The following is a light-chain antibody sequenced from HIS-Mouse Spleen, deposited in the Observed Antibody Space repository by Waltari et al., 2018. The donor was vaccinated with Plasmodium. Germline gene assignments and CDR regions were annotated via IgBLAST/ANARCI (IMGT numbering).Light chain of an antibody. CDR1: SSDVGGYHH. J-gene: IGLJ2*01. CDR3: SSYAGSNNSV. Sequence: QSALTQPPSASGSPGQSVTISCPGTSSDVGGYHHVSWYQPHPGKAPKLMSYEVNQRPSGVPVRFAGSKSGSTASLTVTGRQAENEADYYCSSYAGSNNSVFGGGTKLTVL. V-gene: IGLV2-8*01. CDR2: EVN.